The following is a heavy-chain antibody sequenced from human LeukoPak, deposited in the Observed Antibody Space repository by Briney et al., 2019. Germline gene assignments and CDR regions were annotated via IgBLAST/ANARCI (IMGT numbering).Heavy chain of an antibody. V-gene: IGHV1-18*01. CDR2: ISAYNGDT. CDR3: ARTLGDYVWGGYRLRRFDP. CDR1: GYTFTSYG. J-gene: IGHJ5*02. Sequence: ASVKVSCKASGYTFTSYGISWVRQAPGQGLEWMGWISAYNGDTNYAQKLQGRVTMTTDTSTSTAYMELRSLRSDDTAVYYCARTLGDYVWGGYRLRRFDPWGQGTLVTVSS. D-gene: IGHD3-16*02.